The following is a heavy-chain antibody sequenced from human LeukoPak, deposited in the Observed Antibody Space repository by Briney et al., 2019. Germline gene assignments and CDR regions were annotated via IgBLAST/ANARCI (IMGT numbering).Heavy chain of an antibody. CDR2: IYHSGST. CDR3: ARGYYYDSSGPKDDAFDI. CDR1: GGSISSSNW. V-gene: IGHV4-4*02. Sequence: PSETLSLTCAVSGGSISSSNWWSWVRQPPGKGLEWIGEIYHSGSTNYNPSLKSRVTISVDKSKNQFSLKLSSVTAADTAVYYCARGYYYDSSGPKDDAFDIWGQGTMVTVSS. J-gene: IGHJ3*02. D-gene: IGHD3-22*01.